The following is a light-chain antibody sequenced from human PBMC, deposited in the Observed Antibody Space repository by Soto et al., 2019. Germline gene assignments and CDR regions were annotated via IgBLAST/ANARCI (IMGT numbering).Light chain of an antibody. J-gene: IGKJ1*01. CDR3: QQYNNWPET. CDR2: SAS. Sequence: EIVMTQSPATLSVSPGERATLSCRASQSISTNLAWYQQKPGQAPRLLIHSASSRATGLPARFSGSGSGTEFTLTISSLQSEDFAVYYCQQYNNWPETFSQGTKVEIK. V-gene: IGKV3-15*01. CDR1: QSISTN.